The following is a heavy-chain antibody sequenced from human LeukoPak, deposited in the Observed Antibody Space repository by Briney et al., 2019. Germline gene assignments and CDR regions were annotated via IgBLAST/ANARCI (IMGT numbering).Heavy chain of an antibody. Sequence: ASVRVSCKAAGGTFSSYAISWVRQAPGQGLEWMGGIIPIFGTANYAQKCQGRVTITADESTSTAYMELSSLRSEDTAVNYCARILRAYSYGLDAFDIWGQGTMVTVSS. V-gene: IGHV1-69*13. J-gene: IGHJ3*02. CDR1: GGTFSSYA. D-gene: IGHD5-18*01. CDR3: ARILRAYSYGLDAFDI. CDR2: IIPIFGTA.